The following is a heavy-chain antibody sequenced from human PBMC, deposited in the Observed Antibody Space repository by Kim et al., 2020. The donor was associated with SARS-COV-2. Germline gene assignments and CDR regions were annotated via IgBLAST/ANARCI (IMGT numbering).Heavy chain of an antibody. J-gene: IGHJ3*02. Sequence: PSFQGQVTISADKSISTAYLQWSSLKASDTAMYYCARQYGDYVFDAFDIWGQGTMVTVSS. V-gene: IGHV5-51*01. D-gene: IGHD4-17*01. CDR3: ARQYGDYVFDAFDI.